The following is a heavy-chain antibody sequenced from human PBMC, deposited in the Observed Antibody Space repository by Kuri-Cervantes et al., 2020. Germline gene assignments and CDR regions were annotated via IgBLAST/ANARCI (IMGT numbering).Heavy chain of an antibody. Sequence: ASVKVSCKASGYTFTGYCMHWVRQTPGKWLEWMGWMNPNRGGTNYRQKFQGRVTMTRDTSISTAYMELSRLRSDDTAVYYCARCRYSIWSRVDYWGQGTLVTVSS. D-gene: IGHD6-6*01. CDR3: ARCRYSIWSRVDY. CDR1: GYTFTGYC. V-gene: IGHV1-2*02. J-gene: IGHJ4*02. CDR2: MNPNRGGT.